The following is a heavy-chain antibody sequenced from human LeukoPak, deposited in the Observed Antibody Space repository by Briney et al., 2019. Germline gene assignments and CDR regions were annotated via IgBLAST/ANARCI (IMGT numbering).Heavy chain of an antibody. CDR2: MNPNSGNT. J-gene: IGHJ5*02. CDR1: GYTFTSYD. V-gene: IGHV1-8*01. D-gene: IGHD3-22*01. CDR3: ARYVEYYYDSSGYYGQMYNWFDP. Sequence: WASVKVSCKASGYTFTSYDINWVRQATGQGLEWMGWMNPNSGNTGYAQKFQGRVTITADESTSTAYMELSSLRSEDTAVYYCARYVEYYYDSSGYYGQMYNWFDPWGQGTLVTVSS.